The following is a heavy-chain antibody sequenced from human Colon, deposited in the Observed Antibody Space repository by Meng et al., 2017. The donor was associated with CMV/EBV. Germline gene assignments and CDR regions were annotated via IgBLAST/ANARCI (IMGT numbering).Heavy chain of an antibody. D-gene: IGHD2-15*01. CDR1: GYTVTGFY. J-gene: IGHJ4*02. Sequence: CKASGYTVTGFYMHWMRQAPGQGLEWMGIIKPSGGSTNYAQKFQGRVTMTSDTSTSTVYLELSSLRSEDTAVYYCARDISGGNGGDHWGQGTLVTVSS. CDR2: IKPSGGST. V-gene: IGHV1-46*01. CDR3: ARDISGGNGGDH.